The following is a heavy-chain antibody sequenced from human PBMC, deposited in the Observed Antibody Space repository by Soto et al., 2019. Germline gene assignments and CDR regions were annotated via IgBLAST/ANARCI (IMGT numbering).Heavy chain of an antibody. CDR3: TRANWYSEY. J-gene: IGHJ4*02. Sequence: QVQLQESGPGLVKPSETLSITCSVSGGSISNHYWIWIRQPPGKGLEWIGYIYYNGNTNYNPSLKSRVTMSVDTSRNQISLKLATVTAADTAVYYCTRANWYSEYWGLGTLVTGSS. CDR2: IYYNGNT. V-gene: IGHV4-59*11. CDR1: GGSISNHY. D-gene: IGHD7-27*01.